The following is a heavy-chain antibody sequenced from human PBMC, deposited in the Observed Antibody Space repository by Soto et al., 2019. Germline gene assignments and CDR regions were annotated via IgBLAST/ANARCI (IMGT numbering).Heavy chain of an antibody. CDR1: GGTFSSYA. CDR3: AIGVVTEYYYYYGLDV. CDR2: IIPIFGTA. D-gene: IGHD4-4*01. V-gene: IGHV1-69*13. J-gene: IGHJ6*02. Sequence: ASVKVSCKASGGTFSSYAISWVRQAPGQGLEWMGGIIPIFGTANYAQKFQGRVTITADESTSTAYMELSSLRSEDTAVYYCAIGVVTEYYYYYGLDVWGQGTTVTVSS.